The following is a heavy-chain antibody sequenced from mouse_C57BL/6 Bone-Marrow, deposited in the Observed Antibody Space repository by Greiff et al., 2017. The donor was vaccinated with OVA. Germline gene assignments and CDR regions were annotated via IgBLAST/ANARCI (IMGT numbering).Heavy chain of an antibody. Sequence: VKLVESGPGLVQPSQSLSITCTVSGFSLTSYGVHWVRQSPGKGLEWLGVIWRGGSTDYNAAFMSRLSITKDNSKSQVFFKMNSLQADDTAIYYCATYGSSYDYAMDYWGQGTSVTVSS. V-gene: IGHV2-5*01. CDR1: GFSLTSYG. J-gene: IGHJ4*01. D-gene: IGHD1-1*01. CDR2: IWRGGST. CDR3: ATYGSSYDYAMDY.